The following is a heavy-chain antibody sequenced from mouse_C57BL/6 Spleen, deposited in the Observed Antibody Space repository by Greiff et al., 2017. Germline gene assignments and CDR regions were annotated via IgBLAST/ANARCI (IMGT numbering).Heavy chain of an antibody. CDR1: GFTFSDYG. CDR3: AKVLPPFAY. V-gene: IGHV5-17*01. J-gene: IGHJ3*01. Sequence: EVQLVESGGGLVKPGGSLKLSCAASGFTFSDYGMHWVRQAPEKGLEWVAYISSGSSTIYYADTVKGRFTISRDNAKNSLFLQMTSLRSEDTAMYYCAKVLPPFAYWGQGTLVTVSA. D-gene: IGHD1-1*01. CDR2: ISSGSSTI.